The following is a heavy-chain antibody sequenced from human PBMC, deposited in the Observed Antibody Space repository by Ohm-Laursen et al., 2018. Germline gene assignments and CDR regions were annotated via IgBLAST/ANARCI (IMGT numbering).Heavy chain of an antibody. CDR3: ARQYSNYDY. D-gene: IGHD4-11*01. CDR2: IVSSGSTK. V-gene: IGHV3-11*01. CDR1: GFSFSDYY. J-gene: IGHJ4*02. Sequence: SLRLSCAAPGFSFSDYYMTWIRQAPGKGLEWVSYIVSSGSTKYYADSVKGRFTVSRDNAKNSVYLQMNSLTAEDTAVYYCARQYSNYDYWGQGTLVTVSS.